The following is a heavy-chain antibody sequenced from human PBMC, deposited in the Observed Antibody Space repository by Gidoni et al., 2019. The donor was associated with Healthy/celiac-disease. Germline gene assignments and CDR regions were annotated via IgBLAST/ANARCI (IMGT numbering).Heavy chain of an antibody. V-gene: IGHV5-51*01. CDR3: ARLIYSSGWYLN. D-gene: IGHD6-19*01. CDR2: IYPGDSDT. Sequence: DVHLVQSGAAVKQPGVSLKISCQVSVYSFTSYWSGWVRQMPGKGLEWMGIIYPGDSDTRYSPSFQGQVTISADKSISTAYLQWSSLKASDTAMYYCARLIYSSGWYLNWGQGTLVTVSS. J-gene: IGHJ4*02. CDR1: VYSFTSYW.